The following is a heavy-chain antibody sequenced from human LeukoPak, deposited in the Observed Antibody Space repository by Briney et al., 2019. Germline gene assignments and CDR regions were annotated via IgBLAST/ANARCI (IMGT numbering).Heavy chain of an antibody. CDR1: GYTFTDCY. Sequence: ASVKVSCKPSGYTFTDCYLHWVRQAPGQGLEWMGWINHNSGGTHYAQKYQGRVTMTSDTSSSTAYMELNRLDSDDTAVYFCARERRKGAVSAIVDYWGQGTLVTVSS. V-gene: IGHV1-2*02. CDR3: ARERRKGAVSAIVDY. D-gene: IGHD2-15*01. CDR2: INHNSGGT. J-gene: IGHJ4*02.